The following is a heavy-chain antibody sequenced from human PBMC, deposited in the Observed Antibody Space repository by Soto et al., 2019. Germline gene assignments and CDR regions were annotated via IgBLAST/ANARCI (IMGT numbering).Heavy chain of an antibody. CDR2: IHHSGAA. J-gene: IGHJ4*02. D-gene: IGHD3-10*01. CDR3: ATGSPYYYGSGGMWDS. CDR1: GGSMSSPNW. V-gene: IGHV4-4*02. Sequence: QVRLQESGPGLAKPSGTLSLTCLVSGGSMSSPNWWTWVRQAPVKGLEWIAEIHHSGAANYSPSLKSRAVSSIDKSNNQFSLQLTSVTAADTAVYYCATGSPYYYGSGGMWDSWGRGALVTVSS.